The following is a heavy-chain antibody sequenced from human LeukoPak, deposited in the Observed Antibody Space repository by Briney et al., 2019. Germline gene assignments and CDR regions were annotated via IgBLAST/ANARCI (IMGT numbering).Heavy chain of an antibody. CDR2: MNPNSGNT. Sequence: GASVKVSCKASGYTFTSYDINWVRRATGQGLEWMGWMNPNSGNTGYAQKFQGRVTMTRNTSISTAYMELSSLRSEDTAVYYCARAYRFRGYYYYYMDVWGKGTTVTVSS. CDR3: ARAYRFRGYYYYYMDV. CDR1: GYTFTSYD. D-gene: IGHD3-16*02. J-gene: IGHJ6*03. V-gene: IGHV1-8*01.